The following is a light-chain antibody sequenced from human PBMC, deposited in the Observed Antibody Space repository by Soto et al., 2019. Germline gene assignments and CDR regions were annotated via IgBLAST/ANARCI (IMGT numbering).Light chain of an antibody. CDR3: QQYGTSPWT. CDR2: GTS. Sequence: EIVLTQSPGTLSLSPGQRATLSCTSTQSVSSSFVAWFQQKPGQAPRLLSYGTSSRATGIPDRFSGSGSGTDFTLTINGLEPEDFAMYFCQQYGTSPWTFGQGTKVDIK. J-gene: IGKJ1*01. V-gene: IGKV3-20*01. CDR1: QSVSSSF.